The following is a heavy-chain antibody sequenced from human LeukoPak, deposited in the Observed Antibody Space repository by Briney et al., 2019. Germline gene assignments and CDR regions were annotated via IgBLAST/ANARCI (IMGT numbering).Heavy chain of an antibody. V-gene: IGHV3-66*02. CDR1: EFTVSSNY. CDR3: ARGARGAWSYAFDL. Sequence: GGSLRLSCAASEFTVSSNYMSWVRHAPGKGLEWVSVIYSGGSTNYADSLKGRFIISRDNSKNTLYLQMNTLIPEDTAVYFCARGARGAWSYAFDLWGRGTMVTVS. D-gene: IGHD6-19*01. J-gene: IGHJ3*01. CDR2: IYSGGST.